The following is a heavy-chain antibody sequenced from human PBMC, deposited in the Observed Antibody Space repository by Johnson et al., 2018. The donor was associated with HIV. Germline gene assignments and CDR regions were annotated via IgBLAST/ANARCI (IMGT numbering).Heavy chain of an antibody. V-gene: IGHV3-66*01. CDR1: GFTFTNAW. CDR2: IYSGGST. D-gene: IGHD5-24*01. Sequence: VKLVESGGGLIKPGGSLRLSCAASGFTFTNAWMNWVRQGPGKGLEWVSVIYSGGSTYYADSVKGRFTISRDNSKNTLYLQMNTLGAEDTAVYYCAKDRSRLHDAFDIWGQGTMVTVSS. CDR3: AKDRSRLHDAFDI. J-gene: IGHJ3*02.